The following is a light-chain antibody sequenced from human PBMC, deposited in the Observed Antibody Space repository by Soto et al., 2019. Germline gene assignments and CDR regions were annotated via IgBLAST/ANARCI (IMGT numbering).Light chain of an antibody. J-gene: IGKJ1*01. V-gene: IGKV1-33*01. Sequence: DIQMTQSPSSLSVSVGDRVTITCQASQDITKYLNWYQQKPGKAPKFLIYDASNLETGVPSRFSGSGSATDFTLTISSLQPEDSATYYCQQYDNFPWTFGQGTRVEIK. CDR2: DAS. CDR1: QDITKY. CDR3: QQYDNFPWT.